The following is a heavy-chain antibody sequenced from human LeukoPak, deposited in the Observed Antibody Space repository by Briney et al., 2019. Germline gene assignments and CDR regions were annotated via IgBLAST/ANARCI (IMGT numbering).Heavy chain of an antibody. CDR3: AKSPGGYSGPFGD. J-gene: IGHJ4*02. V-gene: IGHV3-11*04. CDR1: GFTFSDYY. D-gene: IGHD5-12*01. CDR2: ISTSGTAV. Sequence: GGSLRLSCAASGFTFSDYYMSWIRQAPGKGLEWVSCISTSGTAVYYADSVKGRFTISRDNAKNSLYLQMNSLRVEDTAVYYCAKSPGGYSGPFGDWGQGTLVTVSS.